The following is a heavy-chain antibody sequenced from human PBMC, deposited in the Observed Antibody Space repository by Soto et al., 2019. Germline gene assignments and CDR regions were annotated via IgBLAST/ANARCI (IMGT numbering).Heavy chain of an antibody. V-gene: IGHV4-61*01. CDR2: IYYSGST. CDR1: GGSVSSGSYY. Sequence: SETLSLTCTVSGGSVSSGSYYWSCIRQPPGKGLEWIGYIYYSGSTNYNPSLKSRVTISVDTSKNQFSLKLSSVTAADTAVYYCARAGQDCSGGSCLQFWFDPWGQGTLVTVSS. D-gene: IGHD2-15*01. J-gene: IGHJ5*02. CDR3: ARAGQDCSGGSCLQFWFDP.